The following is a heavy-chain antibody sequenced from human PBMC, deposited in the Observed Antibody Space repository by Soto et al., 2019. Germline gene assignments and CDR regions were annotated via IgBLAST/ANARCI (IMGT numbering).Heavy chain of an antibody. V-gene: IGHV5-51*01. CDR3: ARNRRSYFDY. CDR1: GYSFTSYW. CDR2: IYPGDSDT. J-gene: IGHJ4*02. Sequence: PGESLKISCQGSGYSFTSYWIGWVRQMPGKGLEWMGIIYPGDSDTKYSPSFQGRVTISADKSISTAYLQWSSLKASDTAMYYCARNRRSYFDYWGQGTLVTVSS.